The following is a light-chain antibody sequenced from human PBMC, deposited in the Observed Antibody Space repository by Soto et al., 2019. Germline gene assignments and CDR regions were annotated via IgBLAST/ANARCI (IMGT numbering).Light chain of an antibody. CDR2: GAS. CDR1: QSVSSN. CDR3: QQYNNWPPLT. V-gene: IGKV3-15*01. Sequence: EIMMTQSPATLSVSPGERATLSCRASQSVSSNLAWYQQKPGQAPRLLIYGASTRATGIPARFSGSGSGTEFTLTLSSLQSEDFAVYYCQQYNNWPPLTFGGGTKVEIK. J-gene: IGKJ4*01.